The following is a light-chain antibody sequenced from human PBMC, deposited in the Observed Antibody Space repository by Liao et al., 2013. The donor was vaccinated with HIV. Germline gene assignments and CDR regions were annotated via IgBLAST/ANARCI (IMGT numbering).Light chain of an antibody. CDR3: QAWDSSSAWVV. Sequence: SYVLTQPPSVSVAPGKTATITCGGNNIGTKSVHWYQQKAGQAPVLVIYYDSDRPSGIPERFAGSNSGNTATLTISGTQAIDEADYYCQAWDSSSAWVVFGRRDHADRP. CDR2: YDS. V-gene: IGLV3-21*01. J-gene: IGLJ2*01. CDR1: NIGTKS.